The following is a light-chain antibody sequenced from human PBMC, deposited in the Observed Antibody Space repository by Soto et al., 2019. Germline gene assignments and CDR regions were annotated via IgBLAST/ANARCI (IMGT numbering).Light chain of an antibody. CDR2: GAS. J-gene: IGKJ2*02. CDR1: QSFNSNK. CDR3: QQYSNSCT. V-gene: IGKV3-20*01. Sequence: EIALTQSPGTLSSSPGERATISCRASQSFNSNKVAWYQQKRGQAPGLLIYGASCRTTGLPDKISGSAGGTDFALISSRLAPEDFAVYYCQQYSNSCTFGEGTKLEIK.